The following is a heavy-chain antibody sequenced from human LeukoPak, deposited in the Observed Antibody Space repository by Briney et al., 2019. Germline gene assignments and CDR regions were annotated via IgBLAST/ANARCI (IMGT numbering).Heavy chain of an antibody. D-gene: IGHD3-16*01. CDR3: AGGNSIDV. Sequence: GGPLRPSCVVSGFPFSNSWMYWVRQAPGKGLEGVANIKKDGSGISYVDSVKGRFIISRDNAMNSLYLQMNSLRVEDTAVYFCAGGNSIDVWGKGTAVTVSS. CDR1: GFPFSNSW. J-gene: IGHJ6*04. V-gene: IGHV3-7*03. CDR2: IKKDGSGI.